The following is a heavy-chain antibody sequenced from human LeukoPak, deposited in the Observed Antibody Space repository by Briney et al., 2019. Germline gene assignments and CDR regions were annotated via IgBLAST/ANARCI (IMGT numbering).Heavy chain of an antibody. CDR3: TRENGGYKGYEDY. V-gene: IGHV3-74*01. CDR2: MNSDGSST. Sequence: PGGSLRLSCAASGFTFSSYWMHWVRQAPGEGLVWVSRMNSDGSSTSYADSVKGRFTISRDNAKKTLYLQMNSLRAEDTAVYYCTRENGGYKGYEDYWGQGTLVTVSS. D-gene: IGHD5-12*01. J-gene: IGHJ4*02. CDR1: GFTFSSYW.